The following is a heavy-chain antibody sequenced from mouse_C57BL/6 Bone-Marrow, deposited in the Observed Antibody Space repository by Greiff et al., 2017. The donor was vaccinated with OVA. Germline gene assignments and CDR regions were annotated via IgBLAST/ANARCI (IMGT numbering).Heavy chain of an antibody. CDR1: GYTFTSYW. D-gene: IGHD2-3*01. Sequence: VQLQQSGPELVKPGASVKISCKASGYTFTSYWITWVKQRPGQGLEWIGDIYPGSGSTNYNEKFKSKATLTVDTSSSTAYMQLSSLTSEDSAVYYCALYDGYYYWYFDVWGTGTTVTVSS. CDR2: IYPGSGST. CDR3: ALYDGYYYWYFDV. J-gene: IGHJ1*03. V-gene: IGHV1-55*01.